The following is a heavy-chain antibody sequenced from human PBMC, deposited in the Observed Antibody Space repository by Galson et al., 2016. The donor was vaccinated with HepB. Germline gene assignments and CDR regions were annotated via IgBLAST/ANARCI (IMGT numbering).Heavy chain of an antibody. D-gene: IGHD5-18*01. V-gene: IGHV3-23*01. CDR1: GSTFSSYA. J-gene: IGHJ1*01. Sequence: SLRLSCAASGSTFSSYAMAWVRQSPGMGLDWVSAISGSGATTYYADSVKGRFTISRDNSNNTLYLQMNGLRAEDTAMYYCAPDTAMVPGVVAWGQGTLVTVSS. CDR2: ISGSGATT. CDR3: APDTAMVPGVVA.